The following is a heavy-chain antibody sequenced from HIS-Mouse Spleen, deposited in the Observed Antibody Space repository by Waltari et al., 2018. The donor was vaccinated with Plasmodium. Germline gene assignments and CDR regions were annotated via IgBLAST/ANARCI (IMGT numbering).Heavy chain of an antibody. V-gene: IGHV2-70*15. CDR2: IDWDDDK. CDR1: GFSLSTSGMC. J-gene: IGHJ4*02. D-gene: IGHD6-6*01. Sequence: QVTLRESGPALVKPTQTLTLTCTFSGFSLSTSGMCVSWIRQPPGKALAWLARIDWDDDKYYSTPLKTRLTISKDTSKNQVVLTMTNMDPVDTATYYCARHKKRGQLVRGYFDYWGQGTLVTVSS. CDR3: ARHKKRGQLVRGYFDY.